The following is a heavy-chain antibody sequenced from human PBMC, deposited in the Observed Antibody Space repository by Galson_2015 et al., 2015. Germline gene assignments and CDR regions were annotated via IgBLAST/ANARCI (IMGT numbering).Heavy chain of an antibody. CDR3: ARGCSVTTSYHYYMDV. D-gene: IGHD4-11*01. Sequence: SLRLSCAASGFTFSDHYMDWVRQAPGKGLEWVGRSKNKANSYTTEYAASVKGRFTISRDDSKNSVYLQMNSLKTEDTAVYYCARGCSVTTSYHYYMDVWGKGTTVTVSS. J-gene: IGHJ6*03. CDR2: SKNKANSYTT. V-gene: IGHV3-72*01. CDR1: GFTFSDHY.